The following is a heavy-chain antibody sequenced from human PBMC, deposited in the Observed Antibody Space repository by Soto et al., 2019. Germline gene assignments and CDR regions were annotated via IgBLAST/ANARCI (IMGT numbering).Heavy chain of an antibody. CDR2: ISSSSSYI. CDR1: GFTFSSYS. Sequence: GGSLRLSCAASGFTFSSYSMNWVRQAPGKGLEWVSSISSSSSYIYYADSVKGRFTISRDNAKNSLYLQMNSLRAEDTAVYYCARDDPPYYYGSGSYVDAFDIWGQGTMVTVSS. D-gene: IGHD3-10*01. V-gene: IGHV3-21*01. CDR3: ARDDPPYYYGSGSYVDAFDI. J-gene: IGHJ3*02.